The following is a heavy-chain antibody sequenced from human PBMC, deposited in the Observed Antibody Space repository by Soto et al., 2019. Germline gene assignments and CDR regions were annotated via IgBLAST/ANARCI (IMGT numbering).Heavy chain of an antibody. CDR1: GYSFTDYH. Sequence: ASVKVACKASGYSFTDYHIHWVRQAPGQGLEWLGRINPKSGGTSTAQKFQGWVTMTRDRSISTVYMELTRLRSDDTAVYFCARGHSTDCSNGVCSFFYNHEMDVWGQGTTVTVSS. D-gene: IGHD2-8*01. CDR2: INPKSGGT. V-gene: IGHV1-2*04. J-gene: IGHJ6*02. CDR3: ARGHSTDCSNGVCSFFYNHEMDV.